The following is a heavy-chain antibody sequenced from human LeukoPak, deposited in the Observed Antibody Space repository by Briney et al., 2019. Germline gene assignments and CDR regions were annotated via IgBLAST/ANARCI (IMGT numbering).Heavy chain of an antibody. J-gene: IGHJ4*02. V-gene: IGHV4-39*01. CDR2: IYSSGTT. CDR3: ARRPYYYDSSGDDY. CDR1: GASISSRDDY. D-gene: IGHD3-22*01. Sequence: SETLSLTCTVSGASISSRDDYWGWIRQAPGKGLEWIGSIYSSGTTYYNPSLKSRVTISVDTSKNQFSLKLSSVTAADTAVYYCARRPYYYDSSGDDYWGQGTLVTVSS.